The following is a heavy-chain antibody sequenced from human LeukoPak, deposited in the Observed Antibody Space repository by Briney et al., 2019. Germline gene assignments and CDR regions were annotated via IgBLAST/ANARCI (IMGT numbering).Heavy chain of an antibody. Sequence: GASVKVSCKASGGTFSSYALSWVRQAPGQGLEWMGGIIPIFGTANYAQKFQGRVTITADESTSTAYMELSSLRSEDTAVYYCARDFRNDYYDRSGYSGWGQGTLVTVSS. CDR1: GGTFSSYA. CDR3: ARDFRNDYYDRSGYSG. J-gene: IGHJ4*02. D-gene: IGHD3-22*01. CDR2: IIPIFGTA. V-gene: IGHV1-69*13.